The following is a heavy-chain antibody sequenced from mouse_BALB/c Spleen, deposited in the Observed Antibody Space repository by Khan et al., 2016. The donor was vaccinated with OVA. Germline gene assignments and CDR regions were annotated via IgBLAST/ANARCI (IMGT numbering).Heavy chain of an antibody. D-gene: IGHD1-3*01. CDR3: TRGGYSSFAY. CDR2: IYPGNSDT. V-gene: IGHV1-5*01. Sequence: VQLQQSGTVLARPGASVKMSCKASGYSFTSYWMYWIKQRPGQGLEWIGGIYPGNSDTSYNQKFKGKAKLTAGTSASTAYMEFSSLTNEDSAVYDCTRGGYSSFAYWGQGTLVTVSA. CDR1: GYSFTSYW. J-gene: IGHJ3*01.